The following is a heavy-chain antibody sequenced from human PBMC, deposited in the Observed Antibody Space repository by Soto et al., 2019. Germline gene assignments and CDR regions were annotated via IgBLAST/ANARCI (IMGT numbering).Heavy chain of an antibody. Sequence: GGSLRLSCAASEFTFSSDAMSWVRQAPGKGLEWVSGITSSGGSTYYADSVKGRFTTSRDNSKNTLYLQMNSLRAEDTAVYYCAKNPGYYYDSTGYHFDYWGQGTLVTVSS. J-gene: IGHJ4*02. CDR2: ITSSGGST. CDR3: AKNPGYYYDSTGYHFDY. CDR1: EFTFSSDA. V-gene: IGHV3-23*01. D-gene: IGHD3-22*01.